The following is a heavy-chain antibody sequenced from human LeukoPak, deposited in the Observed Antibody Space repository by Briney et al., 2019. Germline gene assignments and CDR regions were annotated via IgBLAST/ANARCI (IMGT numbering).Heavy chain of an antibody. CDR3: AKDASLWLSYPRYFDY. CDR1: GFTFSSYA. CDR2: ISGSGGST. Sequence: QSGGSLRLSCAASGFTFSSYAMSWVRQAPGKGLEWVSAISGSGGSTYYADSVKGRFTISRDNSKNTLYLQMNSLRAEDTAVYYCAKDASLWLSYPRYFDYWGQGTLVTVSS. V-gene: IGHV3-23*01. J-gene: IGHJ4*02. D-gene: IGHD6-19*01.